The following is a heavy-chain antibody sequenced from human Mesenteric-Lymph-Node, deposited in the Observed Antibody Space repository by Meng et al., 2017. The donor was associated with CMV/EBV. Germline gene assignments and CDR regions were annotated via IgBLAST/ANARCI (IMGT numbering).Heavy chain of an antibody. CDR3: ATRLGSSGWYTPFD. V-gene: IGHV4-39*07. D-gene: IGHD6-19*01. CDR1: GASISSDAYY. CDR2: IYYSGNP. Sequence: SETLSLTCSVSGASISSDAYYWGWIRQSPGRGLEWIANIYYSGNPYYNPSFNSRVTISLDTSKNQFSLKLTSLTAADTAVYYCATRLGSSGWYTPFDWGQGTLVTVSS. J-gene: IGHJ4*02.